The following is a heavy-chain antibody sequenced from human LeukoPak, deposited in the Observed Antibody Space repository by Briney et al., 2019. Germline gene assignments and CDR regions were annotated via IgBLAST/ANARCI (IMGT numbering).Heavy chain of an antibody. D-gene: IGHD3-22*01. Sequence: ASVKVSCKASGYTFTSYGINWVRQATGQGLEWMGWMNPNSGNTGYAQKFQGRVTMTRNTSISTAYMELSSLRSEDTAVYYCARGPRDYYDSSGYSDYWGQGTLVTVSS. V-gene: IGHV1-8*02. J-gene: IGHJ4*02. CDR1: GYTFTSYG. CDR2: MNPNSGNT. CDR3: ARGPRDYYDSSGYSDY.